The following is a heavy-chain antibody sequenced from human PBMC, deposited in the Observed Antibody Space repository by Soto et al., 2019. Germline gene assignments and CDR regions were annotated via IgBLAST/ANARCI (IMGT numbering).Heavy chain of an antibody. CDR2: INHSGST. V-gene: IGHV4-34*01. J-gene: IGHJ3*02. Sequence: PSETLSLTCAVYGGSFSGYYWSWIRQPPGKGLEWIGEINHSGSTNYNPSLKSRVTISVDTSKNQFSLKLSSVTAADTAVYYCARTVLLWFGEVDAFDIWGQGTMVTVSS. D-gene: IGHD3-10*01. CDR3: ARTVLLWFGEVDAFDI. CDR1: GGSFSGYY.